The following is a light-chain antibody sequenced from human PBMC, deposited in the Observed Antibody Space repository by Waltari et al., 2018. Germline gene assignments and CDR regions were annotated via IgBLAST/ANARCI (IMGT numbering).Light chain of an antibody. CDR3: YSATDNNR. Sequence: SYELTQPSSVSVSPGQTARTTCPGAVLAVKHVRWFQQKPGQAPVLVIYKDSERPSGIPERFSGSSSGTTVTLTISGAQVEDDGDYYCYSATDNNRFGGGTKLTVL. J-gene: IGLJ2*01. CDR1: VLAVKH. V-gene: IGLV3-27*01. CDR2: KDS.